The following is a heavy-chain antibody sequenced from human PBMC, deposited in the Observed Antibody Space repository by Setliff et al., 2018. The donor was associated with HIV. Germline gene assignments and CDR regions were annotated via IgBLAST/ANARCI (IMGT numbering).Heavy chain of an antibody. J-gene: IGHJ6*02. CDR1: GGSINSYY. CDR2: SYHSGSP. Sequence: SETLSLTCTVSGGSINSYYWNWIRQPPGKGLEWIGYSYHSGSPSYNPSLKSRTTISVDTSKNEFSLKLSSVTAADTAVYYCARMGAARPLYYYGMDVWGRGTTVTVSS. D-gene: IGHD6-6*01. V-gene: IGHV4-59*12. CDR3: ARMGAARPLYYYGMDV.